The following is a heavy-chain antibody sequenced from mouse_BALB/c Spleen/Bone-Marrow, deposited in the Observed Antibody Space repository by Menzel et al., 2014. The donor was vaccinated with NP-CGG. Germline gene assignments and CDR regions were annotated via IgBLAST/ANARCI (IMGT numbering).Heavy chain of an antibody. CDR3: SRGRRDALDY. J-gene: IGHJ4*01. V-gene: IGHV1S81*02. Sequence: VHLQQSGAELVKPGASVKLSCKASGYTFTSYYTYWVKQRPGQGLEWFGEINPSNGGTNFNEKFKIKATLTVDKSSSTAYMQLSSLTSEDSAVYYCSRGRRDALDYWGQGTSVTVSS. CDR1: GYTFTSYY. CDR2: INPSNGGT.